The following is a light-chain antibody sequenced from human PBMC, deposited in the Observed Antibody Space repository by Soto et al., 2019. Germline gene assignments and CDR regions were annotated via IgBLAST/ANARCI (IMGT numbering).Light chain of an antibody. CDR3: QQYDRSPFT. CDR2: AAS. CDR1: QSVSRNY. V-gene: IGKV3D-20*01. J-gene: IGKJ3*01. Sequence: EIVLTQSPATLSLSPGERATLSCGASQSVSRNYEAWYQQKPGLAPSLVMYAASTRATGIPDRFSGRGSGTYFTLTISRLEPEDFAVYYCQQYDRSPFTFGPGTKVDI.